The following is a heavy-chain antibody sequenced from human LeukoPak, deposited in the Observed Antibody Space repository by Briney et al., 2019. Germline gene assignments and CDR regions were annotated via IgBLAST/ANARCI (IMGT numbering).Heavy chain of an antibody. Sequence: GGSLRLSCAASGFTFSSYAMRWVRQAPGKGLEWVSAISGSGGSTYYADSVKGRFTISRDNSKNTLYLQMNSLRAEDTAVYYCARSPRGYSFYFDYWGQGTLVTVSS. CDR1: GFTFSSYA. D-gene: IGHD3-22*01. CDR3: ARSPRGYSFYFDY. V-gene: IGHV3-23*01. CDR2: ISGSGGST. J-gene: IGHJ4*02.